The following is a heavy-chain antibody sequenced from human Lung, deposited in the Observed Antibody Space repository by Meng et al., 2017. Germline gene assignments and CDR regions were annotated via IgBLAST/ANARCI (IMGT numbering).Heavy chain of an antibody. CDR1: GGSFSDYY. Sequence: QGLLQRGGAGRLKPAETLSLTCVVSGGSFSDYYWSWIRQPPGKGLEWIGEINHSGSTNYNPSLESRATISVDTSQNNLSLKLSSVTTADSAVYYCARGPTTMAHDFDYWGQGTLVTVSS. J-gene: IGHJ4*02. D-gene: IGHD4-11*01. V-gene: IGHV4-34*01. CDR2: INHSGST. CDR3: ARGPTTMAHDFDY.